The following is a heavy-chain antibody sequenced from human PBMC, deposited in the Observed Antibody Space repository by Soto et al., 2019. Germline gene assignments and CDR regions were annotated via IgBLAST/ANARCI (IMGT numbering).Heavy chain of an antibody. V-gene: IGHV3-30-3*01. CDR2: ISYEGSNT. Sequence: VGSLRLSCVASVFTFETYGIHWVRQAPGKGLQWVALISYEGSNTYYADSVRGRFTISRDNSKNTLYLQMNTLRPENTGLYYCARGAGLVWFRGTSGVDGWVNRPMVIFSS. CDR1: VFTFETYG. CDR3: ARGAGLVWFRGTSGVDG. D-gene: IGHD6-19*01. J-gene: IGHJ6*04.